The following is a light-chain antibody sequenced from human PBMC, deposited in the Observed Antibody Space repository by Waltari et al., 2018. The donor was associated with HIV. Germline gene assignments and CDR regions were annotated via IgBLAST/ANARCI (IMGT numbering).Light chain of an antibody. CDR1: QSVSND. V-gene: IGKV1-39*01. Sequence: DIQMTQSPASLSASVGDRVTITCRASQSVSNDLNRYQRTPGRATDRMLYAASSLHRAVPPRFSGSGSGTDFTLTISSLHPADYASYYCQQSYSFPLTFGPGTKVDIK. CDR3: QQSYSFPLT. CDR2: AAS. J-gene: IGKJ3*01.